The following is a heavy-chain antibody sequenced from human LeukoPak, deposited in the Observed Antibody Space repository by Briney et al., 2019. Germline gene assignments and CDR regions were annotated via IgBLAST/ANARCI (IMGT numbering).Heavy chain of an antibody. V-gene: IGHV1-69*06. CDR3: ARDRERLGHYYYYMDV. CDR1: GGTFSSYA. CDR2: IIPIFGTA. D-gene: IGHD3-16*01. J-gene: IGHJ6*03. Sequence: SVKVSCKASGGTFSSYAISWVRQAPGQGLEWMGGIIPIFGTANYAQKFQGRVTITADKSTSTAYMELSSLKSEDTAVYYCARDRERLGHYYYYMDVWGKGTTVTVSS.